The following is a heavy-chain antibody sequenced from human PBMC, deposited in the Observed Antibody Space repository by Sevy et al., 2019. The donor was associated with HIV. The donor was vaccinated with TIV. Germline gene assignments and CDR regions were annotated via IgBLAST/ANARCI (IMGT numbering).Heavy chain of an antibody. V-gene: IGHV4-4*07. Sequence: SETLSLTCTVSGGSISSYYWSWIRQPAGKGLEWIGRIYPSGITNYNPSLKSRVTMSVDTSKNQYSLNLSSVTAADTAVYDCARGWCRSASCYYDYWGQGTLVTVSS. D-gene: IGHD2-2*01. CDR3: ARGWCRSASCYYDY. CDR1: GGSISSYY. CDR2: IYPSGIT. J-gene: IGHJ4*02.